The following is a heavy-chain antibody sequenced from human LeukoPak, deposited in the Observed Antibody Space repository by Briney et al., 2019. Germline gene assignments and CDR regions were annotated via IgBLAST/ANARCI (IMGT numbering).Heavy chain of an antibody. J-gene: IGHJ4*02. CDR3: ARDLRSGYDILTGYYRALDN. CDR2: INTNTGNP. CDR1: GYTFTNYG. Sequence: ASVKGSCKASGYTFTNYGMNWVRQAPGQGLEWMGWINTNTGNPTYAQGFTGRFVFSLDTSVSTADLQINSLKAEDTAVYYCARDLRSGYDILTGYYRALDNWGQGTLVTVSS. D-gene: IGHD3-9*01. V-gene: IGHV7-4-1*02.